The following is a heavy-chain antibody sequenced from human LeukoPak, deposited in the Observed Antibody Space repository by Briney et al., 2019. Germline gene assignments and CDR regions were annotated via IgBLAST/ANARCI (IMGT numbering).Heavy chain of an antibody. CDR2: IYGGDST. Sequence: GGSLRLSCAVSGFTVSSNYMGWVRQAPGKGLEWVSGIYGGDSTYYADSVKGRFTISRDNSKNTLYLQMNSLRAEDTAVYYCASESPLYYDGNSGFWGQGALVTVSS. V-gene: IGHV3-53*01. CDR3: ASESPLYYDGNSGF. J-gene: IGHJ4*02. CDR1: GFTVSSNY. D-gene: IGHD4-23*01.